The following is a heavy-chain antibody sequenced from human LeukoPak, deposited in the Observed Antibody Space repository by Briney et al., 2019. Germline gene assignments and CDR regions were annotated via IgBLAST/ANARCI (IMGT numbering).Heavy chain of an antibody. CDR2: IYYSGST. Sequence: PSETLSLTCTVSGGSISSYYWSWIRQPPRKGLEWIGYIYYSGSTNYNPSLKSRVTISVDTSKNQFSLKLSSVTAADTAVYYCARTYGYCSSTSCYTNWFDPWGQGTLVTVSS. CDR1: GGSISSYY. D-gene: IGHD2-2*02. CDR3: ARTYGYCSSTSCYTNWFDP. V-gene: IGHV4-59*08. J-gene: IGHJ5*02.